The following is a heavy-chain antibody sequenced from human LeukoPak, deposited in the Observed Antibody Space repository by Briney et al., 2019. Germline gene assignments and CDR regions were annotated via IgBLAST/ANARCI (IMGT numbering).Heavy chain of an antibody. Sequence: SETLCLTCTVSGGSISSYYWSWIRQPPGKGLEWIGYIYYSGSTNYNPSLKSRVTISVDTSKNQFSLKLSSVTAADTAVYYCARSRGSGSYWANWFDPWGQGTLVTVSS. CDR2: IYYSGST. CDR1: GGSISSYY. D-gene: IGHD3-10*01. J-gene: IGHJ5*02. CDR3: ARSRGSGSYWANWFDP. V-gene: IGHV4-59*01.